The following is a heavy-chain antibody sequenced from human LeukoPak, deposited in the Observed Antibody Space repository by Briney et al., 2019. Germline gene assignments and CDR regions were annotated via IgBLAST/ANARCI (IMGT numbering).Heavy chain of an antibody. V-gene: IGHV3-23*01. CDR2: ISGSGGST. Sequence: PGGSLRLSCAASGFTFSSYAMTCVRQAPGKGREGVSTISGSGGSTYYADSVKGRFTISRDNSKNTLYLQMNSLRAEDTAVYYCTKDRLTGYSSGYSYFDYWGQGTLVTVSS. D-gene: IGHD5-18*01. CDR1: GFTFSSYA. J-gene: IGHJ4*02. CDR3: TKDRLTGYSSGYSYFDY.